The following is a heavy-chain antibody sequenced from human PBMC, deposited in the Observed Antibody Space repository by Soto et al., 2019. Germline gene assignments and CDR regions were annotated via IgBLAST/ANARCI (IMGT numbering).Heavy chain of an antibody. CDR3: AKDPGDYYDSSGYYLAGVFDY. D-gene: IGHD3-22*01. V-gene: IGHV3-30*18. J-gene: IGHJ4*02. CDR2: ISYDGSNK. CDR1: GFTSSSYG. Sequence: SPRLSRAASGFTSSSYGMHWVPPAPGKGLEWGAVISYDGSNKYYADSVKGRFTISRDNSKNTLYLQMNSLRAEDTAVYYCAKDPGDYYDSSGYYLAGVFDYWGQGTLVTVSS.